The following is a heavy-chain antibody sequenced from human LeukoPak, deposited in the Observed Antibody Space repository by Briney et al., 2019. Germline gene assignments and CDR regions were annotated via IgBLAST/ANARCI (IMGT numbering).Heavy chain of an antibody. D-gene: IGHD3-22*01. J-gene: IGHJ4*02. Sequence: SETLSLTCIVSGGSISSSSYYWGWVRQSPGKGLEWIGSIYYSGSTYYNPSLKSRVTISVDTSKNQFSLNLSSVTAADTAVYYCVSGYYYDSSGYYGLGNDYWGQGTLVTVSS. V-gene: IGHV4-39*01. CDR3: VSGYYYDSSGYYGLGNDY. CDR2: IYYSGST. CDR1: GGSISSSSYY.